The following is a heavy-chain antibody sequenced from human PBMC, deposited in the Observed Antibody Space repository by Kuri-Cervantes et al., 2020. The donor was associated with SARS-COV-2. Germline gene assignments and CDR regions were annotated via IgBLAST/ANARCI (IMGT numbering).Heavy chain of an antibody. Sequence: GESLKISCAASGFTFSDYYMSWIRQAPGKGLEWVSYISSSGSTIYYADSVKGRFTLSRDNAKNMLYLQMNSLRAEDTAVYYCARGEVTMDMDVWGQGTTVTVSS. CDR1: GFTFSDYY. CDR3: ARGEVTMDMDV. CDR2: ISSSGSTI. V-gene: IGHV3-11*04. J-gene: IGHJ6*02. D-gene: IGHD3-10*01.